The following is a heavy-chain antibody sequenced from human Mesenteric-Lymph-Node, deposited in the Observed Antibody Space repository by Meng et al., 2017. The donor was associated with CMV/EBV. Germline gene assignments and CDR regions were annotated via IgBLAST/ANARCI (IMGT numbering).Heavy chain of an antibody. Sequence: YGSDLNRKARRWVGGVVGKGLEWVSTIGGGDSSTKYYAESVKGRFTISRDNSKNTLYLQMNRLRVKDTAVYYCAKESVSSKPYFFDYWGQGALVTVSS. CDR3: AKESVSSKPYFFDY. D-gene: IGHD4-11*01. V-gene: IGHV3-23*01. J-gene: IGHJ4*02. CDR1: GSDLNRKA. CDR2: IGGGDSST.